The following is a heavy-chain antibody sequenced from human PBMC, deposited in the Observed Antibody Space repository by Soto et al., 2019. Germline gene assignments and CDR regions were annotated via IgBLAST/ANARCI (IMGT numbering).Heavy chain of an antibody. CDR2: IYYSGST. Sequence: SETLCLTCTVSGGSISRYYWSGSRQPPGKGLEWIWYIYYSGSTNYNPSLKSRVTISVDTSKNQFSLKLSSVTASDTAVYYCARNYYFDYWGQGTLVTVSS. J-gene: IGHJ4*02. V-gene: IGHV4-59*01. CDR1: GGSISRYY. CDR3: ARNYYFDY.